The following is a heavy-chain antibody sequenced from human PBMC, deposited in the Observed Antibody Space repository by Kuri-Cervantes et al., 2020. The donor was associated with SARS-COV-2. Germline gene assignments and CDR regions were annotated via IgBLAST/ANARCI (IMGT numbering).Heavy chain of an antibody. J-gene: IGHJ4*02. D-gene: IGHD6-6*01. Sequence: SVKVSCKVSGFTFTSSAVQWVRQARGQRLEWIGGIVVGSGNTNYAQKFQERVTITRDMSTSTAYMELSSLRSEDTAVYYCARGWGSSSFFPINYWGQGTLVTVSS. V-gene: IGHV1-58*01. CDR2: IVVGSGNT. CDR1: GFTFTSSA. CDR3: ARGWGSSSFFPINY.